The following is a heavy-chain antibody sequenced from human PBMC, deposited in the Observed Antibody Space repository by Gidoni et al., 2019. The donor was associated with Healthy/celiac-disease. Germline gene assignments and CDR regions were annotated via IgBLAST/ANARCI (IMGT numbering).Heavy chain of an antibody. V-gene: IGHV3-33*01. D-gene: IGHD3-22*01. CDR2: RWEEGSTK. CDR1: GFPVVIYG. Sequence: QVKLVGPGGGGVRPGRAWSPPCPAPGFPVVIYGSHGSRRASGKGGEWGAVRWEEGSTKYYADSVKGRFNISRVNSKNTLYLQMNSLRAEDTSVYYCARGSSLYYSDSRGLHWDAFDIWGQGTMVTVSS. CDR3: ARGSSLYYSDSRGLHWDAFDI. J-gene: IGHJ3*02.